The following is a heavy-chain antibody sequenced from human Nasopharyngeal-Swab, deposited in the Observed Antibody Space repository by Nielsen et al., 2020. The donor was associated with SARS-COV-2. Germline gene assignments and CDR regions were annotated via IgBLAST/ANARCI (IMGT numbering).Heavy chain of an antibody. CDR3: VRDGLNYDY. Sequence: GESLKISCSASGFTFSNYGMHWVRQAPGKGLEFVSAIFGLGDEKYYAESVRGRFTISRDNSSATVYLQMSTLRPEDTAVYYCVRDGLNYDYWGQGTQVIVSS. CDR1: GFTFSNYG. CDR2: IFGLGDEK. V-gene: IGHV3-64D*08. J-gene: IGHJ4*02. D-gene: IGHD5-24*01.